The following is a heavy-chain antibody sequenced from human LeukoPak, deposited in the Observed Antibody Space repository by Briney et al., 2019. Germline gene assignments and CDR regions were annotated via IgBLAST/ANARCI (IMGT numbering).Heavy chain of an antibody. CDR2: IYYSGST. D-gene: IGHD1-26*01. J-gene: IGHJ4*02. CDR1: GGSISSYY. CDR3: ARTRSVGAPDY. V-gene: IGHV4-59*12. Sequence: SETLSLTCTVSGGSISSYYWSWIRQPPGKGLEWIGYIYYSGSTNYNPSLKSRVTISVDKSKNQFSLKLSSVTAADTAVYYCARTRSVGAPDYWGQGTLVTVSS.